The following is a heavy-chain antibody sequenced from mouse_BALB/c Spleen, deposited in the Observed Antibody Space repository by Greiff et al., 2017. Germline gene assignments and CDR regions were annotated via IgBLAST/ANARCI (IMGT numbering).Heavy chain of an antibody. Sequence: VQLQQPGAELVMPGASVKMSCKASGYTFTDYWMHWVKQRPGQGLEWIGAIDTSDSYTSYNQKFKGKATLTVDESSSTAYMQLSSLTSEDSAVYYCARKKYGNYDWYFDVWGAGTTVTVSS. CDR2: IDTSDSYT. CDR3: ARKKYGNYDWYFDV. J-gene: IGHJ1*01. D-gene: IGHD2-10*02. CDR1: GYTFTDYW. V-gene: IGHV1-69*01.